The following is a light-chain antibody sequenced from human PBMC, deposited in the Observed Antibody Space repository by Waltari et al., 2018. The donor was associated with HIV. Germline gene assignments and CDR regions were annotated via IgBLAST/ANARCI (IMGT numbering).Light chain of an antibody. Sequence: SYVLTQPPSVSVAPGQTARITCGGNSVGSKSVHWYQQKSGQAPVLVVYDDSDRPLGIPERFSGSNSGNTATLTISRVEDGDEADYYCQVCVDNSVIFAGGTRLTVL. CDR3: QVCVDNSVI. CDR1: SVGSKS. J-gene: IGLJ2*01. V-gene: IGLV3-21*02. CDR2: DDS.